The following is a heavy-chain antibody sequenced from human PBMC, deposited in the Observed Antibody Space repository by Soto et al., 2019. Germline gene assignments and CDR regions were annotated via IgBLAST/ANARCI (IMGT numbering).Heavy chain of an antibody. CDR3: ARDTAPSDV. CDR1: GYTFTSYA. V-gene: IGHV1-3*01. Sequence: ASVNVSCKASGYTFTSYAMHWVRQAPGQRLEWMGWINAGNGNRKYSQKFQGRVTITRDTSASIAYMELSSLRSEDTAVYYCARDTAPSDVRGQGTTVTVAS. CDR2: INAGNGNR. J-gene: IGHJ6*02. D-gene: IGHD4-17*01.